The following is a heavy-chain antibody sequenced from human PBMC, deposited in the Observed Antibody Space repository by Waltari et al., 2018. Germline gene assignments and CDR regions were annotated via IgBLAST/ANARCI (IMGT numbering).Heavy chain of an antibody. CDR1: GYSISSGYY. J-gene: IGHJ5*02. D-gene: IGHD3-22*01. CDR2: IDHSGST. Sequence: QVQLQEAGPGLVKPAETLSITCTVSGYSISSGYYWGWIRQPPGKGREWIGRIDHSGSTYHNPSLKSRVTISVDTSTPQFSLKLSSVTAADTAVYYCARDEDYYDTLSGSFSPWGQGTLVTVSP. CDR3: ARDEDYYDTLSGSFSP. V-gene: IGHV4-38-2*02.